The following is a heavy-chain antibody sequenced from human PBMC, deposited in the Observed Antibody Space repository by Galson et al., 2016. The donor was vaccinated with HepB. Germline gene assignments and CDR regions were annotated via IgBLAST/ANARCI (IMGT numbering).Heavy chain of an antibody. CDR1: GFRFSGYA. J-gene: IGHJ4*02. V-gene: IGHV3-30*04. CDR3: ARDGDVPSDYYDSSGRGYFDF. Sequence: SLRLSCAASGFRFSGYAMHWVRQAPGKGLEWVAVISYDGTKKYYADSVTGRFTISRDNSRNTLYLQMNSLRAEDTAVYYCARDGDVPSDYYDSSGRGYFDFWGRGTLVSVSS. CDR2: ISYDGTKK. D-gene: IGHD3-22*01.